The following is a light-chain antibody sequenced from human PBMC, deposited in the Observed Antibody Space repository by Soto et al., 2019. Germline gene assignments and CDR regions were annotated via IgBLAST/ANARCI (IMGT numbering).Light chain of an antibody. J-gene: IGLJ2*01. Sequence: QAVVTHEPSLTVSPGGTVTLTCATSTGAVTSGYYPNWFQQKPGQAPRALIYSTNNKYSWTPARFSGSLLGGKAALTLSGVQPEDEADYYCLLYYGGQLGVFGGGTKVTVL. CDR2: STN. CDR3: LLYYGGQLGV. CDR1: TGAVTSGYY. V-gene: IGLV7-43*01.